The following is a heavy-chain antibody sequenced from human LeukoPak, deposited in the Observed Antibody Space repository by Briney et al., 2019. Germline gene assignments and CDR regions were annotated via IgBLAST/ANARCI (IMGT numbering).Heavy chain of an antibody. D-gene: IGHD2-15*01. J-gene: IGHJ4*02. CDR1: GFTFSSYA. Sequence: PGRSLRLSCAASGFTFSSYAMHWVRQAPGKGLEWVAVISYDESNKYYADSEKGRFTISRDNSKNTLYLQMNSLRAEDTAVYYCAGYCSGGSCLTDYWGQGTLVTVSS. V-gene: IGHV3-30*04. CDR2: ISYDESNK. CDR3: AGYCSGGSCLTDY.